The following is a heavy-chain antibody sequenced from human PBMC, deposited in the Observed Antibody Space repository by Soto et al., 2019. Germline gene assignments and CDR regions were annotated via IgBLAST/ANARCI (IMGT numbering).Heavy chain of an antibody. Sequence: VQLVESGGGLVQPGGSLRVSCAASGFTCRSHRIHWVRQAPGQGLEWVSRIDTDGGGTSYADSVKGRFTISTDNAENTVYLQMNGLRFEDTAVYYCATVFAVWGQGTLVTVSS. V-gene: IGHV3-74*01. D-gene: IGHD2-8*01. CDR1: GFTCRSHR. CDR2: IDTDGGGT. J-gene: IGHJ4*02. CDR3: ATVFAV.